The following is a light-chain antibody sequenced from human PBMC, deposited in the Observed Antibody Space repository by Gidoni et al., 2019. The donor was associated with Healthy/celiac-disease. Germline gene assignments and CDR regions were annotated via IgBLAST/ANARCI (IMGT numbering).Light chain of an antibody. CDR3: NSRDSSGTRVV. CDR2: GKN. Sequence: SELTQDPAVSVALGQTVRITCQGDSLRSYYASRYQQKPGKAPVLVIYGKNNRPSGIPDRFSGSSSGNTASLTITWAQAEDEADYSCNSRDSSGTRVVFGGGTKLTVL. J-gene: IGLJ2*01. V-gene: IGLV3-19*01. CDR1: SLRSYY.